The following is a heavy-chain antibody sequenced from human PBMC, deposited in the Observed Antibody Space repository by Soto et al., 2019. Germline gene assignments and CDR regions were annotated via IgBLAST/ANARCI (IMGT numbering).Heavy chain of an antibody. V-gene: IGHV3-7*04. Sequence: PGGSLRLSCAASGFTFSNAWMNWVRQAPGKGLEWVANIKQDGSEKYYVDSVKGRFTISRDNAKNSLYLQMNSLRAEDTAVYYCARFYYDSSGYLPSPYYYYYGMDVWGQGTTVTV. CDR3: ARFYYDSSGYLPSPYYYYYGMDV. CDR1: GFTFSNAW. D-gene: IGHD3-22*01. J-gene: IGHJ6*02. CDR2: IKQDGSEK.